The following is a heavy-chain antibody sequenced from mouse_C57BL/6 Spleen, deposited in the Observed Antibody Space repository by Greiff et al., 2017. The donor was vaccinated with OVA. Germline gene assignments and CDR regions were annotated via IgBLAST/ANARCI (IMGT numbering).Heavy chain of an antibody. J-gene: IGHJ4*01. CDR1: GYTFTSYT. CDR3: AREDYYGSSYGYYAMDY. Sequence: QVQLQQSGAELARPGASVKMSCKASGYTFTSYTMHWVKQRPGQGLEWIGYINPSSGYTKYNQKFKDKATLTADKSSSTAYMQLSSLTSEDSAVYYCAREDYYGSSYGYYAMDYWGQGTSVTVSS. D-gene: IGHD1-1*01. CDR2: INPSSGYT. V-gene: IGHV1-4*01.